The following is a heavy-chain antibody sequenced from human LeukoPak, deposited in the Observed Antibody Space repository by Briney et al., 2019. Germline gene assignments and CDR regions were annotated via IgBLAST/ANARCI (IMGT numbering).Heavy chain of an antibody. D-gene: IGHD6-19*01. J-gene: IGHJ4*02. CDR2: IYYSGTT. Sequence: PSETLSLTCTVSGGSISSSSYYWGWIRQPPGKGLEWIANIYYSGTTYYNPSLESRVTISVDTSKNQFSLEVNSVTAADTAVYYCARGDHSSGWYFSSGYDYWGQGTLVTVSS. V-gene: IGHV4-39*01. CDR3: ARGDHSSGWYFSSGYDY. CDR1: GGSISSSSYY.